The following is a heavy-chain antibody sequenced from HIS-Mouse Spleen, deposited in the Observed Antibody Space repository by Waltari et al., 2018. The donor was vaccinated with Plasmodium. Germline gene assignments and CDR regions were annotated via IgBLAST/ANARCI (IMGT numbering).Heavy chain of an antibody. Sequence: QVQLQQWGAGLLKPSETLSLTCAVYGGAFIGYYWSWSRQPPGKGLEWIGEINHSGSTNYNPSLKSRVTISVDTSKNQFSLKLSSVTAADTAVYYCARGRRIVVVTAPRGFFDYWGQGTLVTVSS. CDR1: GGAFIGYY. CDR2: INHSGST. D-gene: IGHD2-21*02. J-gene: IGHJ4*02. V-gene: IGHV4-34*01. CDR3: ARGRRIVVVTAPRGFFDY.